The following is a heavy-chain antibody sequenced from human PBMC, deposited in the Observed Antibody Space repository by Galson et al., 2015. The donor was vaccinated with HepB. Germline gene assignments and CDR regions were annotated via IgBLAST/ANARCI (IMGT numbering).Heavy chain of an antibody. D-gene: IGHD6-19*01. J-gene: IGHJ4*02. CDR2: ISGYNGAT. Sequence: SVKVSCKASGYSFTNNDITWVRQAPGQGLEWMGWISGYNGATNYAQKFKGRATVTTDTSTSTAYMELRTLKFDDTAIYYCSRGGGSGSAGLDYWGEETLVTVSS. V-gene: IGHV1-18*04. CDR1: GYSFTNND. CDR3: SRGGGSGSAGLDY.